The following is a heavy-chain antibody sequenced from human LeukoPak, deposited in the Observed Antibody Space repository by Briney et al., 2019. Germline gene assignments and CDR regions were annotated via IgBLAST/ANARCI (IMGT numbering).Heavy chain of an antibody. D-gene: IGHD6-13*01. CDR3: AKDASAFIAAAGFY. V-gene: IGHV3-9*01. J-gene: IGHJ4*02. Sequence: GGSLRLSCAASGFTFSSYGMHWVRQAPGKGLEWVSGISWNSGSIGYADSVKGRFTISRDNAKNSLYLQMNSLRAEDTALYYCAKDASAFIAAAGFYWGQGTLVTVSS. CDR1: GFTFSSYG. CDR2: ISWNSGSI.